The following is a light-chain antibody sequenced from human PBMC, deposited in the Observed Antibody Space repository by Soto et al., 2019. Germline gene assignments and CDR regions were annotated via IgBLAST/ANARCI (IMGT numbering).Light chain of an antibody. Sequence: EIVLTQSPATLSLSPGERATLSCRASQSVSSYLAWYQQKPGQAPRLLIYYASNRATGIPARFSGSGSGTDFTLTISSLEPEDFAVYYCQQRSNWPPLTFCGGTKVEIK. V-gene: IGKV3-11*01. CDR2: YAS. CDR3: QQRSNWPPLT. CDR1: QSVSSY. J-gene: IGKJ4*01.